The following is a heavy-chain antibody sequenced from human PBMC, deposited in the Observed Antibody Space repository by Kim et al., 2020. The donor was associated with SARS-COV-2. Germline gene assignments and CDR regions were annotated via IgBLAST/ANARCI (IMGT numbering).Heavy chain of an antibody. J-gene: IGHJ6*02. CDR3: ARDSRGAYYNYGMDV. D-gene: IGHD3-22*01. Sequence: PAIRSRVAISVDTAENRFSLKLGSVTAADTAVYYCARDSRGAYYNYGMDVWGQGTTVTVSS. V-gene: IGHV4-39*01.